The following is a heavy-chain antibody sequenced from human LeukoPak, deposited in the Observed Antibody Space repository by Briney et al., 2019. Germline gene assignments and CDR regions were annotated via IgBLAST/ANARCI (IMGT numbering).Heavy chain of an antibody. V-gene: IGHV4-4*07. J-gene: IGHJ3*02. CDR3: ARDRGEWELPEHDAFDI. Sequence: PSETLSLTCTVSGGSISSYYWSWIRQPAGKGLEWIGCIYTSGSTNYNPSLKSRVTMSVDTSKNQFSLKLSSVTAADTAVYYCARDRGEWELPEHDAFDIWGQGTMVTVPS. CDR2: IYTSGST. CDR1: GGSISSYY. D-gene: IGHD1-26*01.